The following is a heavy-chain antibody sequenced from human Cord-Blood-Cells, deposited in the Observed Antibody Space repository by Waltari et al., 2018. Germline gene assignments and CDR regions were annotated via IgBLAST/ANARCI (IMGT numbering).Heavy chain of an antibody. CDR3: ARTVYSGSSFDY. J-gene: IGHJ4*02. D-gene: IGHD1-26*01. CDR2: INHSGSN. V-gene: IGHV4-34*01. Sequence: QVQLQQWGAGLLKPSETLSLTCAVYGGSFSGYYWSWIRQPPGKGPEWIGEINHSGSNNSNPSLNSRVTISVDTSKNQFSLRLSSVTAADTAVYYCARTVYSGSSFDYWGQGTLVTVSS. CDR1: GGSFSGYY.